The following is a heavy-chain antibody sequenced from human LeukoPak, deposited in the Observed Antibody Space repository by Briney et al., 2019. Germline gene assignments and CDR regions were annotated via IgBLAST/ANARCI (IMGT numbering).Heavy chain of an antibody. CDR2: INTNTGNP. CDR1: GYTFTSYA. D-gene: IGHD2-15*01. Sequence: GVSVKVSCKASGYTFTSYAMNWVRQAPGQGLEWMGWINTNTGNPTYAQGFTGRFVFSLDTSVSTACLQISSLKAEDTAVYYCAREAAATPYHWFDPWGQGTLVTVSS. J-gene: IGHJ5*02. CDR3: AREAAATPYHWFDP. V-gene: IGHV7-4-1*02.